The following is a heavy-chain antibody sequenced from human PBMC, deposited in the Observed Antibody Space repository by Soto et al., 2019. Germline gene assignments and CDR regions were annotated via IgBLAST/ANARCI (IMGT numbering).Heavy chain of an antibody. CDR3: AKDLWFAEFLKLGFDS. CDR2: TSDSGGDT. Sequence: EMQLLESGGGLVQPGGSLRLSCVASGFTFRSFGMSWVRQAPGKGLEWVSGTSDSGGDTHYADSVKGRFTISRDNSWNTLYLHMNSLRAEDTAIYYCAKDLWFAEFLKLGFDSWGQGTLVTVSS. D-gene: IGHD3-10*01. V-gene: IGHV3-23*01. CDR1: GFTFRSFG. J-gene: IGHJ4*02.